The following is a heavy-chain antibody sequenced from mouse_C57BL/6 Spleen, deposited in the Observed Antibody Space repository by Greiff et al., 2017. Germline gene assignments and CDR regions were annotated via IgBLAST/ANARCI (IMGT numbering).Heavy chain of an antibody. Sequence: EVKLQESGGGLVKPGGSLKLSCAASGFTFSDYGMHWVRQAPEKGLEWVAYISSGSSTIYYADTVKGRFTISRDNAKNTLFLQMTSLRSEDTAMYYCARGDGSSHYFDYWGQGTTLTVSS. CDR1: GFTFSDYG. CDR2: ISSGSSTI. J-gene: IGHJ2*01. D-gene: IGHD1-1*01. V-gene: IGHV5-17*01. CDR3: ARGDGSSHYFDY.